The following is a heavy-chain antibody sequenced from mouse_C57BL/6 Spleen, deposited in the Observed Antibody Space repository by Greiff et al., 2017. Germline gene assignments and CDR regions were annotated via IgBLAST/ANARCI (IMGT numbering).Heavy chain of an antibody. CDR1: GYTFTSYW. J-gene: IGHJ4*01. D-gene: IGHD2-13*01. V-gene: IGHV1-64*01. CDR3: ASCDGEYYAMGY. CDR2: IHPNCGST. Sequence: QVQLQQPGAELVKPGASVKLSCKASGYTFTSYWMHWVKQRPGQGLEWIGMIHPNCGSTNYNEKFKSKATLTVDKSSSTAYMHLSSLASEDSADYDSASCDGEYYAMGYWGQGTSVTVAS.